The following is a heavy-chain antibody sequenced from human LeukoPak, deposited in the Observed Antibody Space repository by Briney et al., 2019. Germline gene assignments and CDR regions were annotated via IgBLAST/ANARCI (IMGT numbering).Heavy chain of an antibody. CDR2: INHSGST. J-gene: IGHJ4*02. CDR1: GGSFSGYY. Sequence: SETLSLTCAVYGGSFSGYYWSWIRQPPGKGLEWIGEINHSGSTNYNPSLKSRVTISVDTSENQFSLKLSSVTAADTAVYYCAKGRGYDFYYFDYWGQGTLVTVSS. V-gene: IGHV4-34*01. D-gene: IGHD3-3*01. CDR3: AKGRGYDFYYFDY.